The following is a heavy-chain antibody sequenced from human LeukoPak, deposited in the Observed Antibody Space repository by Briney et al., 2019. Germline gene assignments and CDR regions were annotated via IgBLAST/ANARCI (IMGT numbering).Heavy chain of an antibody. V-gene: IGHV4-39*01. CDR2: IYYSGST. D-gene: IGHD2/OR15-2a*01. Sequence: SETLSLTCTVSGGSISSSNYYWGWIRQPPGKGLEWIGTIYYSGSTYYNPSLKSRITISVDTSKNQFSLKLSSVTAADTAVYYCARPTSKLGSFDYWGQGTLVTVS. J-gene: IGHJ4*02. CDR1: GGSISSSNYY. CDR3: ARPTSKLGSFDY.